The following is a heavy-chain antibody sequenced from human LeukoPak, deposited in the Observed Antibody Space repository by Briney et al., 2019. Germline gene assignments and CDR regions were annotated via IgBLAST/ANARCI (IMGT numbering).Heavy chain of an antibody. CDR1: GYSFTSYW. Sequence: GESLKISCKGSGYSFTSYWIGWVRQMPGKGLEWMGIIYPGDSDTRYSPSFQGQVTISADKSISTAYLQWSSLKASDTAMYYCARQLSFSTVSHDAVDIWGQGTMVTVSS. V-gene: IGHV5-51*01. J-gene: IGHJ3*02. CDR2: IYPGDSDT. D-gene: IGHD5/OR15-5a*01. CDR3: ARQLSFSTVSHDAVDI.